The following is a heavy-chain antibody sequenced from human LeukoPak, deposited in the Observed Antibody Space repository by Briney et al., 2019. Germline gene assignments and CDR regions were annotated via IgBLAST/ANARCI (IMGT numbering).Heavy chain of an antibody. J-gene: IGHJ4*02. V-gene: IGHV3-21*01. CDR1: GFTFRTYG. Sequence: GGSLRLSCAASGFTFRTYGLNWVRQAPGKGLEWVSSISSTSTYINYADSVKGRFTISRDNAKKSLYLQMNSLRAEDTAFYYCARVGYSSGWRAPDFDYWGQETLVTVSS. CDR3: ARVGYSSGWRAPDFDY. D-gene: IGHD6-19*01. CDR2: ISSTSTYI.